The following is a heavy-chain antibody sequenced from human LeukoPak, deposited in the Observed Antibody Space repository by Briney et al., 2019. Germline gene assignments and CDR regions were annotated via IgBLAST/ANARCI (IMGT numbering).Heavy chain of an antibody. D-gene: IGHD3-3*01. CDR1: GFAFRSYA. J-gene: IGHJ4*02. V-gene: IGHV3-64D*06. Sequence: PGGSLRLSCSASGFAFRSYAMYWVRQAPGKGLEYVSAIGSNGGSTDYADSVKGRFTISRDNAKNTLYLQMNSLRAEDTAVYYCVSGSLQSGYNFDYWGQGALVTVSS. CDR2: IGSNGGST. CDR3: VSGSLQSGYNFDY.